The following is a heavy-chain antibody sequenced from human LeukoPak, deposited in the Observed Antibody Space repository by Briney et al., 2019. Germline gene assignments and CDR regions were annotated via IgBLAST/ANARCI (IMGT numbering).Heavy chain of an antibody. V-gene: IGHV1-8*01. CDR1: GYTFTSYD. CDR3: ARGGGVWWQLATGGYFDY. CDR2: MNPNSGNT. D-gene: IGHD2-15*01. J-gene: IGHJ4*02. Sequence: ASVKVSCKASGYTFTSYDINWVRQATGQGLEWMGWMNPNSGNTGYAQKFQGRVTMTRNTSISTAYMELSSLRSEDTAVYYCARGGGVWWQLATGGYFDYWGQGTLVTVST.